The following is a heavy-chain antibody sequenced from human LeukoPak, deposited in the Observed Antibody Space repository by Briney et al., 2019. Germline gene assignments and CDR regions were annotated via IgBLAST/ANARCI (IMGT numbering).Heavy chain of an antibody. D-gene: IGHD6-13*01. CDR3: ARGYSSPNWFDP. Sequence: PGGSLRLSCAASGFTFSSYWMSWVRQAPGKGLEWVANIKVDGSEKYYVDSVKGRFTISRDNAKNSLYLEMNSLRAEDTAVYYCARGYSSPNWFDPWGQGFLVTVSS. V-gene: IGHV3-7*05. J-gene: IGHJ5*02. CDR1: GFTFSSYW. CDR2: IKVDGSEK.